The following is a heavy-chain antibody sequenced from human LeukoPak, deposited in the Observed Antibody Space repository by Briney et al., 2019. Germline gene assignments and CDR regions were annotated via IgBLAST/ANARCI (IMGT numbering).Heavy chain of an antibody. V-gene: IGHV4-34*01. J-gene: IGHJ4*02. Sequence: SETLSLTCAVYGGSFSGYYWSWIRQPPGKGLEWIGEINHSGSTNYNPSLKSRVTISVDTSKNQFSLKLSSVTAADTAVYYCARSDTAMDLYFDYWGQGTLVTVSS. D-gene: IGHD5-18*01. CDR1: GGSFSGYY. CDR3: ARSDTAMDLYFDY. CDR2: INHSGST.